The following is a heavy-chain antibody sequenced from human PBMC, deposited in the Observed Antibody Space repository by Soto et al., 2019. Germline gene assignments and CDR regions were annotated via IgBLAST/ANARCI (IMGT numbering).Heavy chain of an antibody. CDR3: ARLLASTVSALGY. CDR2: ISENGDRQ. D-gene: IGHD1-26*01. Sequence: QVQLVQSGGGVVQAGNSLRLSCTASGLTFTSSSFHWVRQAPGKGLEWVAVISENGDRQYSTESVRGRFLSSRDSSKNTLCLQIYSLRLEDSGVYFCARLLASTVSALGYWGQGGLVTVSS. CDR1: GLTFTSSS. J-gene: IGHJ4*02. V-gene: IGHV3-30-3*01.